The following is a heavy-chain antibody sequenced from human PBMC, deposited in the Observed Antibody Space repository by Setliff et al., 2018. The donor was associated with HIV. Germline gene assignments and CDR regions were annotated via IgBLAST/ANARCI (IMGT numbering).Heavy chain of an antibody. CDR1: GGSFIGSSFQ. J-gene: IGHJ4*02. V-gene: IGHV4-39*07. CDR3: ARVPPFAY. Sequence: PSETLSRTCNVSGGSFIGSSFQSTWIRQAPGKGLAWIGDIAYSGTTMYFNYNPSLESRLSLSEDTARHPFSLKLTSVTADDTGIYYCARVPPFAYWGQGRLVTVSS. CDR2: IAYSGTTMYF.